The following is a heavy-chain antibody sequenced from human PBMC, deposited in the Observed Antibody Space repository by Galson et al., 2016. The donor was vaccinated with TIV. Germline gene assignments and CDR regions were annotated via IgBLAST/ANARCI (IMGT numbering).Heavy chain of an antibody. D-gene: IGHD4-23*01. CDR1: GASITSGGNY. CDR3: ARDVTLDY. V-gene: IGHV4-31*03. CDR2: IYYRGST. Sequence: TLSLTCTVSGASITSGGNYWSWIRQHPGKGLEWIGYIYYRGSTYYNPSLKSRVTISIDTPKNQFSLKLSSVTAADTAIYYCARDVTLDYWGQGTLVTVSS. J-gene: IGHJ4*02.